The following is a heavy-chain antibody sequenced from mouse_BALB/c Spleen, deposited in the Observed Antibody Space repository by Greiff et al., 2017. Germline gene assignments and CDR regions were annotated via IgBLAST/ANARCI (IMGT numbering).Heavy chain of an antibody. D-gene: IGHD1-2*01. V-gene: IGHV2-9*02. CDR1: GFSLTSYG. CDR2: IWAGGST. Sequence: QVQLKESGPGLVAPSQSLSITCTVSGFSLTSYGVHWVRQPPGKGLEWLGVIWAGGSTNYNSALMSRLSISKDNSKSQVFLKMNSLQTDDTAMYYCAREDYGYWFAYWGQGTLVTVSA. J-gene: IGHJ3*01. CDR3: AREDYGYWFAY.